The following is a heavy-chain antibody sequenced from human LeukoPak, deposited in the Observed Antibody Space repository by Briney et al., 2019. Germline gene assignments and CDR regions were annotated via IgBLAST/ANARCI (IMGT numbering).Heavy chain of an antibody. V-gene: IGHV5-51*01. Sequence: GESLKISCKGSGYRFTSYWIGWVRQMPGKGLEWMGIIYPGDSDTRYSPSFQGQVTISADKSISTAYLQWSSLKASDTAMYYCARRYCSSTSCFPFDYWGQGTLVTVSS. J-gene: IGHJ4*02. D-gene: IGHD2-2*01. CDR1: GYRFTSYW. CDR3: ARRYCSSTSCFPFDY. CDR2: IYPGDSDT.